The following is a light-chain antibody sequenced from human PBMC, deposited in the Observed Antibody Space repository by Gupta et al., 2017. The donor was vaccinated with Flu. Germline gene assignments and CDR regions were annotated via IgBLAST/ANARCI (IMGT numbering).Light chain of an antibody. Sequence: ESTTLPCRASQSVSSNLAWYQQKPGQAPRLLIYGASTRATGIPARFSGSGSGTEFTLTISSLQSEDFAVYYCQQDNNWPRTFGQGTKVEIK. CDR3: QQDNNWPRT. J-gene: IGKJ1*01. CDR2: GAS. V-gene: IGKV3-15*01. CDR1: QSVSSN.